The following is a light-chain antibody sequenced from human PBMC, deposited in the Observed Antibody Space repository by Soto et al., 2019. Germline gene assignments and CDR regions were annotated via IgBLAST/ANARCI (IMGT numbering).Light chain of an antibody. J-gene: IGKJ1*01. CDR2: GAS. V-gene: IGKV3-15*01. CDR3: QQYYSFPRT. Sequence: EIVMTQSPATLSVSPGERATLSCRASQSLSGNLAWYQQRPGQAPSLLIYGASTRATGIPARFSGSGSGTDFTLTISCLQSEDFATYYCQQYYSFPRTFGQGTKVEIK. CDR1: QSLSGN.